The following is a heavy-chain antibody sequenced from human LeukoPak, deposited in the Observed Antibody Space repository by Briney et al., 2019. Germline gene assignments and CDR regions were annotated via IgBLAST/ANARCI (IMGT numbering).Heavy chain of an antibody. J-gene: IGHJ4*02. D-gene: IGHD4-17*01. V-gene: IGHV3-30*18. CDR3: AKDLQDYGDYDGGYDY. Sequence: GRSLRLSCAASGFTFSSYGMHWVRQAPGKGLEWVAVISYDGSNKYYADSVKGRFTISRDNSKNTLYLQMNSLRAEDTAVYYCAKDLQDYGDYDGGYDYWGQGTLVTVSS. CDR1: GFTFSSYG. CDR2: ISYDGSNK.